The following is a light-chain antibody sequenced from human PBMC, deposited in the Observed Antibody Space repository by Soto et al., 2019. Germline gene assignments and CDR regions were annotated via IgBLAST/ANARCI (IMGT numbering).Light chain of an antibody. CDR2: EVS. CDR3: RLYTNKNTKL. CDR1: SSDVGTYNR. V-gene: IGLV2-18*01. J-gene: IGLJ2*01. Sequence: QSALTQPPSVSGSPGQSVTISCTGTSSDVGTYNRVSWYQQSPGTAPKLMIYEVSNRPSGVPDRFSGSKSGNTASLTISGLQAEDEADYYCRLYTNKNTKLFGGGTQLTVL.